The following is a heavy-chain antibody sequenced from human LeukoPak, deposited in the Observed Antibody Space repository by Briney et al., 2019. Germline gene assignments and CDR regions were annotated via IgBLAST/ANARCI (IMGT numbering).Heavy chain of an antibody. CDR3: ARSAPRGSGSYYYYMDV. D-gene: IGHD3-10*01. Sequence: GGSLRPSCAASGFTVSSNYMSWVRQAPGKGLEWVSVIYSGGTTYFADSVKGRFTISRDNSKNTLYLQMNSLRAEDTAVYYCARSAPRGSGSYYYYMDVWGKGTTVTVSS. CDR2: IYSGGTT. J-gene: IGHJ6*03. V-gene: IGHV3-53*01. CDR1: GFTVSSNY.